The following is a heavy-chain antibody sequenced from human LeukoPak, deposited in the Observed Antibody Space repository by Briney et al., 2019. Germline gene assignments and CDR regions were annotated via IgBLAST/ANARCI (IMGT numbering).Heavy chain of an antibody. CDR1: GYTFTGYY. CDR3: ARSRSIVGATRNWYFDL. Sequence: ASVKVSCKVSGYTFTGYYMHWVRQAPGQGLEWMGWINPNSGGTNYAQKFQGRVTMTRDTSISTAYMELSRLRSDDTAVYYCARSRSIVGATRNWYFDLWGRGTLVTVSS. V-gene: IGHV1-2*02. D-gene: IGHD1-26*01. CDR2: INPNSGGT. J-gene: IGHJ2*01.